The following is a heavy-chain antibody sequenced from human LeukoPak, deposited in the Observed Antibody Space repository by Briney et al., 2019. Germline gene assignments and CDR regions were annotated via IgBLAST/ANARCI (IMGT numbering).Heavy chain of an antibody. Sequence: GGSLRLSCAASGFTFSSYAMHWVRQAPGKGLGWVAVISYDGSNKYYADSVKGRFTISRDNSKNTLYLQMNSLRAEDTAVYYCTRGSLYGSGSYLLYYYGMDVWGKGTTVTVSS. D-gene: IGHD3-10*01. J-gene: IGHJ6*04. V-gene: IGHV3-30*04. CDR2: ISYDGSNK. CDR3: TRGSLYGSGSYLLYYYGMDV. CDR1: GFTFSSYA.